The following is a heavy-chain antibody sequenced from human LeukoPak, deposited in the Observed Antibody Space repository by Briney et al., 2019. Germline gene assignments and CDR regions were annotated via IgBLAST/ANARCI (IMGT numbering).Heavy chain of an antibody. D-gene: IGHD4-23*01. CDR1: GYTFTSYY. CDR3: ARDGGAYGGEVDY. V-gene: IGHV1-46*04. Sequence: ASVKVSCKASGYTFTSYYMHWVRQAPGQGLEWMGIISTSGGSASYAQKLQGRVTMTRDTSTSTVYMELSRLRSEDTAVYYCARDGGAYGGEVDYWGQGTLVTVSS. CDR2: ISTSGGSA. J-gene: IGHJ4*02.